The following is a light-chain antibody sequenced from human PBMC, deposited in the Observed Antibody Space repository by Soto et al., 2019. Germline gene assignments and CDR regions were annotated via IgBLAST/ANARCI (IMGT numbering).Light chain of an antibody. V-gene: IGKV1-5*01. CDR2: SAS. CDR1: QSISSW. Sequence: DIQMTQSPSTLSASVGDRVTITCRASQSISSWLAWYQQKPGKAPDLLIHSASTLQSGVPSRFSGSGSETEFSLTIRALQPEDFATYYCQQLSRYPLTFGGGTKVDIK. CDR3: QQLSRYPLT. J-gene: IGKJ4*01.